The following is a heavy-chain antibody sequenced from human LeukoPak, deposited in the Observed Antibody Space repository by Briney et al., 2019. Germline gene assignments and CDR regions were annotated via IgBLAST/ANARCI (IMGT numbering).Heavy chain of an antibody. CDR1: GFSFGNYA. CDR2: ISGTGGAT. J-gene: IGHJ5*01. CDR3: VKDPRDTYGTNWFVS. V-gene: IGHV3-23*01. D-gene: IGHD2-21*01. Sequence: QPRGSLRLSCVASGFSFGNYAMSWVRQAPGKGLQWVSQISGTGGATWYAGFARDRFTISRDNSKKTLYLQMSGLRVEDTAMYYCVKDPRDTYGTNWFVSWGQGTLLIVSS.